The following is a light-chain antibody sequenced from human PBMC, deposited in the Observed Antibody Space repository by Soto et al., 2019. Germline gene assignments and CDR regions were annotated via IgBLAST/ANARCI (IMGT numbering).Light chain of an antibody. CDR3: QSYDSSLSAVV. J-gene: IGLJ2*01. CDR2: DNN. Sequence: QSVLTQPPSVSGAPGQRVTVSCTGSSSNIGARYDVHWYQQLPGTAPKLLIYDNNNRPSGVPDRFSGSKSGTSASLAITGLQPEDEADYYCQSYDSSLSAVVFGGGTKLTVL. CDR1: SSNIGARYD. V-gene: IGLV1-40*01.